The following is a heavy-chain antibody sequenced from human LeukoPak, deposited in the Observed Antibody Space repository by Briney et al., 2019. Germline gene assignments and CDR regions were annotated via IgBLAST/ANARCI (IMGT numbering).Heavy chain of an antibody. D-gene: IGHD3-10*01. J-gene: IGHJ4*02. V-gene: IGHV1-18*01. Sequence: ASVKVSCKASGYTFTSYGISWVRQAPGQGLECMGWISAYNGNTNYAQKLQGRVTMTTDTSTSTAYMELRSLRSDDTAVYYCAREGVSYYGSGSPSSYWGQGTLVTVSS. CDR2: ISAYNGNT. CDR1: GYTFTSYG. CDR3: AREGVSYYGSGSPSSY.